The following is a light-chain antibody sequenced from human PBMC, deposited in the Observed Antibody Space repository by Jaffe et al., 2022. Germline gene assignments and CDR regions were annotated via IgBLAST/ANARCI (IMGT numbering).Light chain of an antibody. V-gene: IGKV3-15*01. CDR3: QQYNEWPRT. J-gene: IGKJ1*01. CDR1: QSITSN. Sequence: EILMTQSPATLSVSPGDRATLSCRASQSITSNLAWYQQKPGQAPRLLIYGVSTRVAAISARFSGSGSGTEFTLTISSLQSEDFAIYYCQQYNEWPRTFGQGTKVEIK. CDR2: GVS.